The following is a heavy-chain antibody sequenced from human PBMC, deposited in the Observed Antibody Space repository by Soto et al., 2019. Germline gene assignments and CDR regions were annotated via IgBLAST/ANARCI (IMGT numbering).Heavy chain of an antibody. J-gene: IGHJ4*02. V-gene: IGHV3-11*01. Sequence: GFLSLSCAASGFTFSDYYMSWIRQAPGKGLEWVSYISSSGSTIYYADSVKGRFTISRDNAKNSLYLQMNSLRAEDTAVYYCASRYYYDSSGYSPPGPFDYWGQGTLVTVSS. CDR1: GFTFSDYY. CDR2: ISSSGSTI. D-gene: IGHD3-22*01. CDR3: ASRYYYDSSGYSPPGPFDY.